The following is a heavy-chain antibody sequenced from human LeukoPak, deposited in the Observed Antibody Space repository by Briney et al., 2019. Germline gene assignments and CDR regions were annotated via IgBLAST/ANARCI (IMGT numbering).Heavy chain of an antibody. D-gene: IGHD6-25*01. CDR1: GGSFSGYY. CDR3: ARAPTGSGDY. Sequence: SETLSLTCAVYGGSFSGYYWSWIRQPPGKGLEWIGEINHSGSTNYNPSLKSRVTISVDTSKNQFSLTLSSVTAADTAVYYCARAPTGSGDYWGQGTLVTVSS. J-gene: IGHJ4*02. V-gene: IGHV4-34*01. CDR2: INHSGST.